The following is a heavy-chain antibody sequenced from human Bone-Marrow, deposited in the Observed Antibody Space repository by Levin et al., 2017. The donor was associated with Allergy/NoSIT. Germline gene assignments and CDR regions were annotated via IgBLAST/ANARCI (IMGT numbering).Heavy chain of an antibody. J-gene: IGHJ3*02. CDR3: ARSGSDYYDTSDDRNDAFDI. CDR1: GGTFSTYA. V-gene: IGHV1-69*01. CDR2: IIPVLDTG. Sequence: PGGSLRLSCKTSGGTFSTYAFSWVRQAPGQGLEWMGGIIPVLDTGIYAEKFQGRVTITADESTSTAYMELSSLRSEDTAVYYCARSGSDYYDTSDDRNDAFDIWGQGTMVTVSS. D-gene: IGHD3-22*01.